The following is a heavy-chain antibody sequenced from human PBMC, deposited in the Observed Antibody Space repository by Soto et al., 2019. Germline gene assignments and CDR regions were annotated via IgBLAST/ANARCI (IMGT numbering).Heavy chain of an antibody. CDR2: IYHSGST. J-gene: IGHJ4*02. V-gene: IGHV4-4*02. Sequence: QVQLQESGPGLVKPSGTLSLTCAVSGGSISSSTWWSWVRQPPGKGLEWIGEIYHSGSTNYNPSLKSRVTISLDKSKNQCSLKLSSVTAADTAVYYCARDAITAAGKDYWGQGTLVTVSS. CDR3: ARDAITAAGKDY. CDR1: GGSISSSTW. D-gene: IGHD6-13*01.